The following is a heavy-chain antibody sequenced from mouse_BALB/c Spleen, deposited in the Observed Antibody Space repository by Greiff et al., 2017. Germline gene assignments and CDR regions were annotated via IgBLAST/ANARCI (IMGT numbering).Heavy chain of an antibody. CDR2: ISYSGST. CDR3: ARYRYYGYLYFDY. D-gene: IGHD1-2*01. Sequence: EVKVEESGPSLVKPSQTLSLTCSVTGDSITSGYWNWIRKFPGNKLEYMGYISYSGSTYYNPSLKSRISITRDTSKNQYYLQLNSVTTEDTATYYCARYRYYGYLYFDYWGQGTTLTVSS. V-gene: IGHV3-8*02. J-gene: IGHJ2*01. CDR1: GDSITSGY.